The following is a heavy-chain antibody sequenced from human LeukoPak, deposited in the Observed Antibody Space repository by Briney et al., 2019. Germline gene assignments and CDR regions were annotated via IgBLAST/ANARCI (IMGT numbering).Heavy chain of an antibody. D-gene: IGHD3-9*01. CDR3: ATGARRLRYFDWSQGNFDY. J-gene: IGHJ4*02. CDR2: FDPEDGET. V-gene: IGHV1-24*01. Sequence: ASVKVSCKASGYTLTELSMHWVRQAPGKGLEWMGGFDPEDGETIYAQKFQGRVTMTEDTSTDTAYMELSSLRSEDTAAYYCATGARRLRYFDWSQGNFDYWGQGTLVTVSS. CDR1: GYTLTELS.